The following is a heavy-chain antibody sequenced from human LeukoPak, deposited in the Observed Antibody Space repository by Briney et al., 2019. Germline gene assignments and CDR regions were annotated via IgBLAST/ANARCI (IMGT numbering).Heavy chain of an antibody. D-gene: IGHD5-24*01. V-gene: IGHV3-21*01. CDR1: GFTFSTYW. CDR3: ARGVEMATIFYFDY. J-gene: IGHJ4*02. CDR2: ISSSSSYI. Sequence: GGSLRLSCAASGFTFSTYWMSWVRQAPGKGLEWVSSISSSSSYIYYADSVKGRFTISRDNAKNSLYLQMNSLRAEDTAVYYCARGVEMATIFYFDYWGQGTLVTVSS.